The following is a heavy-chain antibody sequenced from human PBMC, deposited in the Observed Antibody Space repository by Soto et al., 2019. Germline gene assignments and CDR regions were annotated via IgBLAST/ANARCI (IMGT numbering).Heavy chain of an antibody. CDR1: GFTFSSYW. J-gene: IGHJ5*02. D-gene: IGHD3-22*01. V-gene: IGHV3-7*03. CDR2: IKQDGSEK. Sequence: GGSLRLSCAASGFTFSSYWMSWVRQAPGKGLEWVANIKQDGSEKYYVDSVKGRFTISRDNAKNSLYLQMNSLRAEDTAVYYCATGPHYYDSSGYPNWFHPWGQGTLVTVS. CDR3: ATGPHYYDSSGYPNWFHP.